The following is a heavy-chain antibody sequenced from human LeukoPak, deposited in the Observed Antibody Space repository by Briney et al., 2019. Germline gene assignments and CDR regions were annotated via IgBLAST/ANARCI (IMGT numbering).Heavy chain of an antibody. CDR2: ISYDGSNK. J-gene: IGHJ4*02. D-gene: IGHD4-17*01. V-gene: IGHV3-30-3*01. CDR1: GFIYSSYA. Sequence: GRSLRLSCAASGFIYSSYAMHGVRQAPGRGLEWVAVISYDGSNKYYADSVKGRFTISRDNYKNTLYLQMNSVRAEDTAVYYCARDRYGYSPRPLCDYWGQGTLVTVS. CDR3: ARDRYGYSPRPLCDY.